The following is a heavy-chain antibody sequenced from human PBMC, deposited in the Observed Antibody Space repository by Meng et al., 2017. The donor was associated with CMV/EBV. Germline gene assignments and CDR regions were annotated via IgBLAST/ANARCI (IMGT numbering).Heavy chain of an antibody. J-gene: IGHJ5*02. V-gene: IGHV4-59*01. Sequence: SETLSLTCTVSGGSISSYYWSWIRQPPGKGLEWIGYFYYSGSTNYNPSLKSRVTISVDTSKNQFSLKLSSVTAADTAVYYCAGALLAGTTFLVFDPWGQGTLVTVSS. D-gene: IGHD1-7*01. CDR1: GGSISSYY. CDR2: FYYSGST. CDR3: AGALLAGTTFLVFDP.